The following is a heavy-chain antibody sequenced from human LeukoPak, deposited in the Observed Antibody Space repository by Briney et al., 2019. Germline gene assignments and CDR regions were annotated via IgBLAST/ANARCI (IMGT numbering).Heavy chain of an antibody. J-gene: IGHJ4*02. CDR2: ISDDGNDA. V-gene: IGHV3-30-3*01. CDR1: GFVFSNYA. Sequence: PGGSLRLPCTASGFVFSNYAIHWVRQAPGKGLEWVAVISDDGNDAYYAGSVEGRYNISRDNSKSTVFLQMNGLRAEDSAVYYCGPIDSWGQGTLVTVSS. CDR3: GPIDS.